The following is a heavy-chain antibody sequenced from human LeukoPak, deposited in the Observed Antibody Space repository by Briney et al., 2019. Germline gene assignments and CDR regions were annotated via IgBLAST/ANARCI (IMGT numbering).Heavy chain of an antibody. CDR1: GYSFTGYS. CDR3: ARDTYYYDSSGYYYAH. CDR2: INPNSGGT. V-gene: IGHV1-2*02. Sequence: ASVKVSCKASGYSFTGYSMHWVRQAPGQGLEWMGWINPNSGGTNYAQKFQGRVTMTRDTSISTAYMELSRLRSDDTDVYYCARDTYYYDSSGYYYAHWGQGTLVTVSS. D-gene: IGHD3-22*01. J-gene: IGHJ4*02.